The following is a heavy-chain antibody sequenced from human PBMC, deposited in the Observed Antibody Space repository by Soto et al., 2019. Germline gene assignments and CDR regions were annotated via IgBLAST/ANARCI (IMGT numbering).Heavy chain of an antibody. CDR2: IYYSGNT. CDR3: ARVPSSYDSSGYHDAFDI. CDR1: GGSISSDTYY. D-gene: IGHD3-22*01. V-gene: IGHV4-30-4*08. J-gene: IGHJ3*02. Sequence: SETLSLTCTVSGGSISSDTYYWGWIRQPPGKGLEWIGYIYYSGNTYYNPSLKSRVTISVDTSKNQFSLKLSSVTAADTAVYYCARVPSSYDSSGYHDAFDIWGQGTMVTVSS.